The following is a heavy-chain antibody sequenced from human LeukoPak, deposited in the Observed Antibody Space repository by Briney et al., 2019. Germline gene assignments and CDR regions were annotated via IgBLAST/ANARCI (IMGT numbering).Heavy chain of an antibody. Sequence: ASVKVSCKASGDTFTSYGISWVRQAPGQGLEWMGWISAYNGNTNYAQKLQGRVTMTTDTSTSTAYMELRSLRSDDTAVYYCARQPLHYYDSSGYYSHFDYWGQGTLVTVSS. J-gene: IGHJ4*02. D-gene: IGHD3-22*01. CDR1: GDTFTSYG. V-gene: IGHV1-18*01. CDR2: ISAYNGNT. CDR3: ARQPLHYYDSSGYYSHFDY.